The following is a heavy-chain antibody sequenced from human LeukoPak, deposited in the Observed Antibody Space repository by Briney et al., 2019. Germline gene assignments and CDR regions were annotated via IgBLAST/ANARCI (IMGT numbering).Heavy chain of an antibody. CDR1: GIPFSSVW. CDR2: IKSRTDGGTT. CDR3: TTNTAPRM. Sequence: PGGSLRLSCAASGIPFSSVWMSWVRQAPGKGLEWVGRIKSRTDGGTTDHAAPVKGRFTISRDDSENTVYLQMNSLKTEDTAVYYCTTNTAPRMWGQGTLVTVSS. D-gene: IGHD2-8*01. J-gene: IGHJ4*02. V-gene: IGHV3-15*01.